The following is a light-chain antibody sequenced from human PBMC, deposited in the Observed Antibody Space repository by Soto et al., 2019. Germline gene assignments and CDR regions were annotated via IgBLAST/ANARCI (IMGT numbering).Light chain of an antibody. CDR3: QEYTCYLT. CDR1: QSISRW. J-gene: IGKJ2*01. V-gene: IGKV1-5*03. Sequence: DIQMTQSPSTLSASVGDRVTITCRASQSISRWLAWYQQKPGKAPKLLIYKASSLESGVPSRFSGSGSGTEVTLTISSRQSDYFAAYCYQEYTCYLTFCQVTKLEIK. CDR2: KAS.